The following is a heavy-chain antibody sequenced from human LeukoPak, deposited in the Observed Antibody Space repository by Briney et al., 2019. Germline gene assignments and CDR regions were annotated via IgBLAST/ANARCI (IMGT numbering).Heavy chain of an antibody. V-gene: IGHV3-48*03. J-gene: IGHJ4*02. CDR3: ARGSGSSWYFYFDY. CDR2: ISSSGSTI. D-gene: IGHD6-13*01. Sequence: QPGGSLRLSCAASGFTFSSYEMNWVRQAPGKGLEWVSYISSSGSTIYYADSVKGRFTISRDNAKNSLYLQMNSLRAEDTALYYCARGSGSSWYFYFDYWGQGTLVTVSS. CDR1: GFTFSSYE.